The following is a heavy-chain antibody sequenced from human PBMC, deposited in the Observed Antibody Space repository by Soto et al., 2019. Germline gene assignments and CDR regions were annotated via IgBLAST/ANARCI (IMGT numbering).Heavy chain of an antibody. J-gene: IGHJ4*02. V-gene: IGHV3-23*01. CDR1: GFTFSSYS. Sequence: PGGSLRLSCAASGFTFSSYSMNWVRQAPGKGLEWVSTISSSGGSTYYADSVKGRFAVSRDNSKSTLFLQMNSLRAEDTAIYFCVTGSSNFDYWGQGTLVTVSS. CDR3: VTGSSNFDY. CDR2: ISSSGGST. D-gene: IGHD4-4*01.